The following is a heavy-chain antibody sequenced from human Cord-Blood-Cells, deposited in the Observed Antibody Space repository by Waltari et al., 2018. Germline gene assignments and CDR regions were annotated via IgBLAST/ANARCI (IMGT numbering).Heavy chain of an antibody. D-gene: IGHD3-16*02. CDR2: INPNSGGT. Sequence: QVQLVQSGAEVKKPGASVKVSCKASGYTFTGYYMHWVRQAPGQGLEWMGWINPNSGGTNDAQKFQGWVTMTRDTSISTAYMELSRLRSDDTAVYYCARGHGSLVYYFDYWGQGTLVTVSS. CDR3: ARGHGSLVYYFDY. V-gene: IGHV1-2*04. J-gene: IGHJ4*02. CDR1: GYTFTGYY.